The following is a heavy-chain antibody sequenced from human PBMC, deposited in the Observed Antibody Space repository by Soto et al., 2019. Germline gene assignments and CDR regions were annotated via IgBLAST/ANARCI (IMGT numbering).Heavy chain of an antibody. CDR3: ARIADSAYYYDSSGYQY. Sequence: SETLSLTCAVYGGSFSGYYWSWIRQPPGKGLEWIGEINHSGSTNYNPSLKSRVTISVDTSKNQFSLKLSSVTAADTAVYYCARIADSAYYYDSSGYQYWGQGTLVTVSS. D-gene: IGHD3-22*01. V-gene: IGHV4-34*01. CDR1: GGSFSGYY. J-gene: IGHJ4*02. CDR2: INHSGST.